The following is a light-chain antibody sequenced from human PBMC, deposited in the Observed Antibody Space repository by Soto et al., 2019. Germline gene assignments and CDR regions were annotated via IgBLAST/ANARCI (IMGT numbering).Light chain of an antibody. CDR1: QSVLYSSNNKNY. CDR3: QQYYSTPPHT. CDR2: WAS. V-gene: IGKV4-1*01. Sequence: DIVMTQSPDSLAVSLGERATINCKSSQSVLYSSNNKNYLAWYQQKPGQPPKLLIYWASTRESGVPDRFSGSESGTDFTLTISRLQAEDVAVSYCQQYYSTPPHTFGGGTKVEIK. J-gene: IGKJ4*01.